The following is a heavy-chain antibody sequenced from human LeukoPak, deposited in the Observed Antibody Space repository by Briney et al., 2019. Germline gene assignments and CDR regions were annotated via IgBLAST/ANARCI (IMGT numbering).Heavy chain of an antibody. CDR2: ISSSVTTI. Sequence: GGSLRLSCAASGFTFRDYYMAWIRQAPGKGLEWVSYISSSVTTIYYADSVKGRFTISRDNAKNSLYLQMNSLRAEDTAVYYCARSSGSYFSDSPDDYWGQGTLATVSS. V-gene: IGHV3-11*04. D-gene: IGHD1-26*01. J-gene: IGHJ4*02. CDR3: ARSSGSYFSDSPDDY. CDR1: GFTFRDYY.